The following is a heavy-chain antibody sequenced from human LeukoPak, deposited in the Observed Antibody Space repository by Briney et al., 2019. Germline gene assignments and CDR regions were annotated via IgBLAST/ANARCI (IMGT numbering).Heavy chain of an antibody. CDR1: GGSFSGYY. CDR2: INHSGST. Sequence: PSETLSLTCAVCGGSFSGYYWSWIRQPPGKGLEWIGEINHSGSTNYNPSLKSRVTISVDTSKNQFSLKLSSVTAADTAVYYCARQSITMVRGAIDYWGQGTLVTVSS. J-gene: IGHJ4*02. D-gene: IGHD3-10*01. V-gene: IGHV4-34*01. CDR3: ARQSITMVRGAIDY.